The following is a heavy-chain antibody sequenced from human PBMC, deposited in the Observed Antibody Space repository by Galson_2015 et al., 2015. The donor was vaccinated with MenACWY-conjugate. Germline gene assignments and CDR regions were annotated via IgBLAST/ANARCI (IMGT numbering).Heavy chain of an antibody. CDR2: IKGDGSEI. CDR3: ARENTRNDADAIDD. CDR1: GFTFGNYW. D-gene: IGHD2-8*01. J-gene: IGHJ4*02. V-gene: IGHV3-7*03. Sequence: SLRLSCAASGFTFGNYWMTWVRQAPGKGLEWVANIKGDGSEIWYVDSVKGRFTISRDNARYSLYLQMNALRAEDTAVYYCARENTRNDADAIDDWGQGILGSVSS.